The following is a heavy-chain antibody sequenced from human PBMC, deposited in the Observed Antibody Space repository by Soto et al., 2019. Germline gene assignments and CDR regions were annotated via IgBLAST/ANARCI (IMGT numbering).Heavy chain of an antibody. Sequence: SETLSLTCAVYGGSFSGYYWTWIRQPPGTGLEWIGEINHSGSTNYNPSLKSRVTISVDTSKNQISLKLSSVTAADTAVYYCARDQGIAVAVFDYWGQGTLVTVSS. CDR1: GGSFSGYY. CDR2: INHSGST. V-gene: IGHV4-34*01. D-gene: IGHD6-19*01. CDR3: ARDQGIAVAVFDY. J-gene: IGHJ4*02.